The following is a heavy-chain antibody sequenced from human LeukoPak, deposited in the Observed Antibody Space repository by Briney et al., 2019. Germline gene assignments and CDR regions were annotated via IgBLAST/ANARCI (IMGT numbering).Heavy chain of an antibody. D-gene: IGHD2-2*01. Sequence: GGSLRLSCAASGFTFSSYDMHWVRQATGQGLEWVSAIGTAGDTYYPGSVKGRFTISRENAKNSLYLQMNSLRAGDTAVYYCARSGSTSYYGMDVWGQGTMVTVSS. J-gene: IGHJ6*02. CDR3: ARSGSTSYYGMDV. V-gene: IGHV3-13*04. CDR1: GFTFSSYD. CDR2: IGTAGDT.